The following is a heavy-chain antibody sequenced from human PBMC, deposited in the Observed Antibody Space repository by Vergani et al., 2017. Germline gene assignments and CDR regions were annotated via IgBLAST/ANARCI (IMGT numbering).Heavy chain of an antibody. Sequence: EVQLVQSGAEVKKPVATMKISCKVSGYTFTDNYMHWVKQAPGKGLEWMGLVDPEDGETIYAEKFKGRVTIAADTYTDTAHLELSSLRSEDTAVYYCATPQTVTTGGMEVWGQGTTVIVSS. CDR3: ATPQTVTTGGMEV. CDR2: VDPEDGET. V-gene: IGHV1-69-2*01. CDR1: GYTFTDNY. J-gene: IGHJ6*02. D-gene: IGHD4-17*01.